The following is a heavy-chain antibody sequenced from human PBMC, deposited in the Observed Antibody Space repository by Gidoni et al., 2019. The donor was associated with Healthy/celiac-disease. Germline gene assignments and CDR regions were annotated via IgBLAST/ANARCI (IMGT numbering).Heavy chain of an antibody. CDR2: IIPIFGTA. Sequence: QVQLVQSGAEVKKPVSSVKVSCKPSGGTFSRYAISWVRQAPGQGLEGMGGIIPIFGTANYAQKFQGRVTITADESTSTAYMELSSLRSEDTAVYYCAGSAVSCSGGSCYVPFDYWGQGTLVTVSS. V-gene: IGHV1-69*01. CDR3: AGSAVSCSGGSCYVPFDY. D-gene: IGHD2-15*01. CDR1: GGTFSRYA. J-gene: IGHJ4*02.